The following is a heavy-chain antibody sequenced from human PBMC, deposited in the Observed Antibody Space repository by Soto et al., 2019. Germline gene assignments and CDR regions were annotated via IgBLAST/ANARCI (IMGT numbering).Heavy chain of an antibody. CDR3: AWAVDTAMGYYFDY. CDR1: GFSLSTSGMC. D-gene: IGHD5-18*01. J-gene: IGHJ4*02. V-gene: IGHV2-70*01. Sequence: SGPTLVNPPQTLTLTCTFSGFSLSTSGMCVSWIRQPPGKALEWLALIDWDDDKYYSTSLKTRLTISKDTSKNQVVLTMTNMDPVDTATYYCAWAVDTAMGYYFDYWGQGTLVTVSS. CDR2: IDWDDDK.